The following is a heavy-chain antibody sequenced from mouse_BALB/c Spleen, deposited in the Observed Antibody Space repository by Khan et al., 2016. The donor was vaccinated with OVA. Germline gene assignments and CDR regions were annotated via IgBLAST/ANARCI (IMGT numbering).Heavy chain of an antibody. D-gene: IGHD1-2*01. CDR3: ARTARIKY. CDR1: GYSITSGYG. Sequence: EVQLQESGPGLVKPSQSLSLTCNVTGYSITSGYGWNWIRQFPGNKLEWMGYISYSGSTNYNPSLKSRISITLDTSQNQFFLQLNSVTTEDTAAYYCARTARIKYWGQGTTLTVSS. V-gene: IGHV3-2*02. J-gene: IGHJ2*01. CDR2: ISYSGST.